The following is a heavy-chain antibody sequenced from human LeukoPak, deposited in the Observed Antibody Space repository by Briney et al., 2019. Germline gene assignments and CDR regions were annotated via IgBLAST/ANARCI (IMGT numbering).Heavy chain of an antibody. D-gene: IGHD3-10*01. CDR3: ARLITPTSGSNWFDP. CDR2: IYYSGST. CDR1: GGSISSYY. V-gene: IGHV4-59*12. J-gene: IGHJ5*02. Sequence: SETLSLTCTVSGGSISSYYWSWIRQPPGKGLEWIGYIYYSGSTNYNPSLKSRVTISVDTSKNQFSLKLSSVTAADTAVYYCARLITPTSGSNWFDPWGQGTLVTVSS.